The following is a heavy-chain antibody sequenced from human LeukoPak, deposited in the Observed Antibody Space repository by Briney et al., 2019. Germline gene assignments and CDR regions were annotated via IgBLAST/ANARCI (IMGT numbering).Heavy chain of an antibody. D-gene: IGHD3-22*01. CDR3: ARNRKATDGGTRHKNSRGRLLNSSGYYYDY. CDR2: INHSGST. CDR1: GGSFSGCY. Sequence: SETLSLTCAVYGGSFSGCYWSWIRQPPGKGLEWIGEINHSGSTNYNPSLQSRVTISVDTSKNQFSLKLSSVTAADTAVYYCARNRKATDGGTRHKNSRGRLLNSSGYYYDYWGQGTLVTVSS. V-gene: IGHV4-34*01. J-gene: IGHJ4*02.